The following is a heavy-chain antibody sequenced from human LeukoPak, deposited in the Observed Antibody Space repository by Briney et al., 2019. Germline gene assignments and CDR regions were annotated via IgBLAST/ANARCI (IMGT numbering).Heavy chain of an antibody. CDR1: GGSISSYY. D-gene: IGHD1-26*01. CDR2: IYYSGST. V-gene: IGHV4-59*08. Sequence: SETLSLTCTVSGGSISSYYWGWIRQPPGKGLEWIGYIYYSGSTNYNPSLKSRVTISVDTSKNQFSLKLSSVTAADTAVYYCARLGLVGATHFDYWGQGTLVTVSS. CDR3: ARLGLVGATHFDY. J-gene: IGHJ4*02.